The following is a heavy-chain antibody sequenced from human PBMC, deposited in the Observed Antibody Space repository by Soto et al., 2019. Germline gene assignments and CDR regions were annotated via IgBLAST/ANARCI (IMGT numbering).Heavy chain of an antibody. CDR2: ISGYNGNT. J-gene: IGHJ5*02. V-gene: IGHV1-18*01. D-gene: IGHD2-2*01. CDR1: GYIFANYG. CDR3: ARDEVPAANWLDR. Sequence: QVQLGQSGAEVKKPGASVKVSCKASGYIFANYGITWVRQAPGQGLEWMGWISGYNGNTKYAQNLQGRVIMTSDTSTTTAYMELRNLRSDDTAVYYCARDEVPAANWLDRWGQGTLVTVSS.